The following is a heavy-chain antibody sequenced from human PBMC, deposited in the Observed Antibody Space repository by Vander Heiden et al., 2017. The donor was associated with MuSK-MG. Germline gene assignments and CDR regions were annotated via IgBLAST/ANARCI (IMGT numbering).Heavy chain of an antibody. J-gene: IGHJ5*02. D-gene: IGHD2-8*01. CDR2: MNPKSGHT. CDR3: ARAPSAYCDDGVCHLGLRWLDP. CDR1: GYTFTKYD. V-gene: IGHV1-8*01. Sequence: QVQLVQSGAEVKKPGASVKVSCKASGYTFTKYDISWARQATGQGLEWMGWMNPKSGHTGYAQKFQGRVTMTRSTSISTAYMELSSLETEDTAVYYCARAPSAYCDDGVCHLGLRWLDPWGQGTLVTV.